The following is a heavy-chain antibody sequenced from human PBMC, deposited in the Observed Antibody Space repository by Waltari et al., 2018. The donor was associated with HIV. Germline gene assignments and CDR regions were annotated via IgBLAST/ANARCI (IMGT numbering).Heavy chain of an antibody. CDR2: INHSGST. J-gene: IGHJ4*02. Sequence: QVQLQQWGAGLLKPSETLSLTCAVYGGSFSGYYWSWIRQPPGKGLEWIGEINHSGSTNYNPSLKSRVTISVATSKNQFSLKLSSVTAADTAVYYCARGQDYDFWSGYYYDYWGQGTLVTVSS. D-gene: IGHD3-3*01. CDR1: GGSFSGYY. V-gene: IGHV4-34*01. CDR3: ARGQDYDFWSGYYYDY.